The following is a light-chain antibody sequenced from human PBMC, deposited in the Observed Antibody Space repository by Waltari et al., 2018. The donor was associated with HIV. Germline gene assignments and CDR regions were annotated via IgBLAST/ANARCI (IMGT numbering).Light chain of an antibody. CDR3: SSYAGSHTLI. Sequence: QSALTQPASVSGSPGQSITISCTGSSGDVGSYNLVSWYQLLPGKVPKLLIYEVSKRPSGVSNRFSGSKSDTTAFLTISGLQADDEADYYCSSYAGSHTLIFGGGTKLTVL. V-gene: IGLV2-23*02. J-gene: IGLJ2*01. CDR1: SGDVGSYNL. CDR2: EVS.